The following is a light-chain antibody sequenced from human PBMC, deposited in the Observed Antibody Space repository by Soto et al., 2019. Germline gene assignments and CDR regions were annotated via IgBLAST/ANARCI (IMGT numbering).Light chain of an antibody. J-gene: IGKJ5*01. CDR1: QTISSW. CDR3: QQYDNYDIT. V-gene: IGKV1-5*03. CDR2: KAS. Sequence: DIQMTQSPSTLSGSVGDRVTITCRASQTISSWLAWYQQKPGKAPKLLIYKASTLKSGVPSRFSGSGSGTEFTLTISSLQPEDIATYYCQQYDNYDITFGQGTRLEIK.